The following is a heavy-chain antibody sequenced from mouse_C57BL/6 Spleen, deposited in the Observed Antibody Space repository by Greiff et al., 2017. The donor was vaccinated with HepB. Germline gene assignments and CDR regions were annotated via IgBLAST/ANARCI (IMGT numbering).Heavy chain of an antibody. D-gene: IGHD2-5*01. J-gene: IGHJ4*01. CDR3: ASDSNLFYAMDY. V-gene: IGHV5-17*01. Sequence: EVQRVESGGGLVKPGGSLKLSCAASGFTFSDYGMHWVRQAPEKGLEWVAYISSGSSTIYYADTVKGRFTISRDNAKNTLFLQMTSLRSEDTAMYYCASDSNLFYAMDYWGQGTSVTVSS. CDR2: ISSGSSTI. CDR1: GFTFSDYG.